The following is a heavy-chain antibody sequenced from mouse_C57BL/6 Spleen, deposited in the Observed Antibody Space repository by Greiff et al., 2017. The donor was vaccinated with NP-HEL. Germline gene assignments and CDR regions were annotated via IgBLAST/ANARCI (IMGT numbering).Heavy chain of an antibody. CDR2: IYPGDGDT. Sequence: LVESGAELVKPGASVKISCKASGYAFSSYWMNWVKQRPGKGLEWIGQIYPGDGDTNYNGKFKGKATLTADKSSSTAYMQLSSLTSEDSAVYFCARRYGNLFDYWGQGTTLTVSS. D-gene: IGHD2-1*01. CDR1: GYAFSSYW. CDR3: ARRYGNLFDY. J-gene: IGHJ2*01. V-gene: IGHV1-80*01.